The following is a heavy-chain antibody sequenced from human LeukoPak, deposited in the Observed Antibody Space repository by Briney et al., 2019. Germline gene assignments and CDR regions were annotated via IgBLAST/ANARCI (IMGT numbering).Heavy chain of an antibody. Sequence: ASVKVSCKASRYTFTSYDINWVRQAAGQGLEGMGWMNPNSGNTGYAQKFQGRVTMTRNTSISTAYMELSSLRSEDTAVYYCATFPFPDLYSSSWLDYWGQGTLVTVSS. J-gene: IGHJ4*02. CDR1: RYTFTSYD. V-gene: IGHV1-8*01. CDR2: MNPNSGNT. CDR3: ATFPFPDLYSSSWLDY. D-gene: IGHD6-13*01.